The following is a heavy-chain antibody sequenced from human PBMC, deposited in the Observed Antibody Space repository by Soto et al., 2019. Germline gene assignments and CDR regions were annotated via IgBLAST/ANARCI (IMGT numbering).Heavy chain of an antibody. D-gene: IGHD1-26*01. V-gene: IGHV3-23*01. CDR3: ASRGSGSYYDY. CDR1: GFTFSSYA. J-gene: IGHJ4*02. Sequence: EVQLLESGGGLVQPGGSLRLSCAASGFTFSSYAMRWVRQAPVKGLEWVSAISGSGDNTYYADSVKGRFTISRANSKNPLYLQRNSLSAEDTAVYYCASRGSGSYYDYWGQGTLVTVSS. CDR2: ISGSGDNT.